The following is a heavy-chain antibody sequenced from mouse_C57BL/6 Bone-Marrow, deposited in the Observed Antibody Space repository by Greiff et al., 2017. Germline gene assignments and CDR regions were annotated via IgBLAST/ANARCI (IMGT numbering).Heavy chain of an antibody. D-gene: IGHD3-2*02. CDR3: ARCAQATDYFDY. Sequence: QVQLQQPGAELVRPGSSVKLSCKASGYTFTSYWMHWVKQRPLQGLEWIGNIDPSDSETHYNQKFKDKATLTVDKSYSTAYMQLSSLTSEDSAVYYCARCAQATDYFDYWGQGTTLTVSS. J-gene: IGHJ2*01. CDR2: IDPSDSET. CDR1: GYTFTSYW. V-gene: IGHV1-52*01.